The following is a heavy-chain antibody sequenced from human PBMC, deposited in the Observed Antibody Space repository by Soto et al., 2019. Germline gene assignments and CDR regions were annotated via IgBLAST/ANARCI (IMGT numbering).Heavy chain of an antibody. CDR2: IYYSGST. V-gene: IGHV4-31*03. CDR1: GGSISSGGYY. CDR3: ARDEDNWFDP. Sequence: SETLSLTCTVSGGSISSGGYYWSWIRQHPGKGLEWIGYIYYSGSTYYNPSLKSRVTISVDTSKNQFSLKLSSVTAADTAVYYCARDEDNWFDPWGQGTLVTVSS. J-gene: IGHJ5*02.